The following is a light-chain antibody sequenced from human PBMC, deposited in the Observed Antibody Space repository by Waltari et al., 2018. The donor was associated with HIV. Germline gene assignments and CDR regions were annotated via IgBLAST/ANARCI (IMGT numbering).Light chain of an antibody. CDR1: TSNIGNGY. J-gene: IGLJ2*01. CDR3: AAWDGLVSVEFLV. V-gene: IGLV1-51*02. Sequence: QSVLTQPPSVSAAPGQKVTISCSGSTSNIGNGYVSWYQQLPGTAPKLLIYENNKLPPGIPDRFSGSKSGTSATLGITVLQTGDEADYYCAAWDGLVSVEFLVVGGGTKLTVL. CDR2: ENN.